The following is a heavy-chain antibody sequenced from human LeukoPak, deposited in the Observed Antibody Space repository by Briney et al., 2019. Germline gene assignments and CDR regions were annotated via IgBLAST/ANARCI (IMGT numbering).Heavy chain of an antibody. V-gene: IGHV3-49*04. CDR1: GFTFGDYA. J-gene: IGHJ4*02. Sequence: GGSLRLSCTASGFTFGDYAMSWVRQAPGKGLEWVGFIRSKAYGGTTEYAASVKGRFTISRDDSKSIAYPQMNSLKTEDTAVYYCTREGSRGSYPYWGQGTLVTVSS. CDR2: IRSKAYGGTT. CDR3: TREGSRGSYPY. D-gene: IGHD1-26*01.